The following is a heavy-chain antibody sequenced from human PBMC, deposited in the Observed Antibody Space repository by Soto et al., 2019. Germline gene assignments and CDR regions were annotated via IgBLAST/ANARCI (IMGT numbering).Heavy chain of an antibody. CDR2: ISSSSSTI. V-gene: IGHV3-48*02. Sequence: LRLSCAASGFTFSSYSMNWVRQAPGKGLEWVSYISSSSSTIYYADSVKGRFTISRDNAKNSLYLQMNSLRDEDTAVYYCARGPEIQRAHLYYFDYWGQGTLVTVSS. J-gene: IGHJ4*02. CDR1: GFTFSSYS. CDR3: ARGPEIQRAHLYYFDY.